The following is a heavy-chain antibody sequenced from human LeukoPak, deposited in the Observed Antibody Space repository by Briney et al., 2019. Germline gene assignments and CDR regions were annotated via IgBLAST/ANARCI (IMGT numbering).Heavy chain of an antibody. CDR3: ARWYSGSYYGYFQH. CDR2: IIPIFGTA. V-gene: IGHV1-69*13. D-gene: IGHD1-26*01. Sequence: ASVKVSCKASGGTFSSYAISWVRQAPGQGLEWMGGIIPIFGTANYAQKFQGRVTITADESTSTAYMEPSSLRSEDTAVYYCARWYSGSYYGYFQHWGQGTLVTVSS. J-gene: IGHJ1*01. CDR1: GGTFSSYA.